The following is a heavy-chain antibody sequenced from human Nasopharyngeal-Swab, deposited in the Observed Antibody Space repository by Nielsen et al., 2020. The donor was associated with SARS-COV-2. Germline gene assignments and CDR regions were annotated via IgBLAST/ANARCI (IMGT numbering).Heavy chain of an antibody. CDR2: IRSKAYGGTT. V-gene: IGHV3-49*04. CDR3: TRDGT. CDR1: GVIFSKYW. Sequence: GESLKISCVASGVIFSKYWMHWVRQAPGKGLEWVGFIRSKAYGGTTGYAASVKGRFTISRDDSKSIAYLQMNSLKTEDTAVYYCTRDGTWGQGTLVTVSS. J-gene: IGHJ5*02.